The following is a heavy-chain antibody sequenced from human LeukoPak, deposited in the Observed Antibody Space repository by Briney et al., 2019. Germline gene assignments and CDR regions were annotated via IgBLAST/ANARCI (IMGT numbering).Heavy chain of an antibody. CDR1: GFTFGDYG. CDR2: IRSKAYGGTT. Sequence: GGSLRLSCTASGFTFGDYGLSWVRQAPGKGLEWVGFIRSKAYGGTTEYAASVKGRFTISRDDSKSIAYLQMNSLKTEDTAVYYCTRDKYSSGWIDAFDIWGQGTMVTVSS. CDR3: TRDKYSSGWIDAFDI. J-gene: IGHJ3*02. V-gene: IGHV3-49*04. D-gene: IGHD6-19*01.